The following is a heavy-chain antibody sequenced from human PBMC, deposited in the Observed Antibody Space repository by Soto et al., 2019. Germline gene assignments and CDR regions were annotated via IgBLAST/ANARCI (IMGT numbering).Heavy chain of an antibody. CDR2: IVPFIGTT. CDR3: ARDMHAGFTHYFDP. J-gene: IGHJ5*02. D-gene: IGHD1-26*01. CDR1: GDTFSSYA. V-gene: IGHV1-69*06. Sequence: SVKVSCKASGDTFSSYAISWVRQAPGQGLEWMGGIVPFIGTTNYAQNFQGRVTITADKSTSTNYMELTSLRSEDMAVYYCARDMHAGFTHYFDPWGQGTLVTVSS.